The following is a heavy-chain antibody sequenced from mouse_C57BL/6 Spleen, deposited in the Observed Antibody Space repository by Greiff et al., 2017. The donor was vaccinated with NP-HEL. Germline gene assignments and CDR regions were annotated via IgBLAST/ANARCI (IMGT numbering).Heavy chain of an antibody. CDR1: GYAFSSYW. D-gene: IGHD2-5*01. CDR3: ARRSNYEGYAMDY. Sequence: QVQLQQSGAELVKPGASVKISCKASGYAFSSYWMNWVKQRPGKGLEWIGQIYPGDGDTNYNGKFKGKATLTADKSSSAAYMQLSSLTSEDSAVYFCARRSNYEGYAMDYWGQGTSVTVSS. J-gene: IGHJ4*01. V-gene: IGHV1-80*01. CDR2: IYPGDGDT.